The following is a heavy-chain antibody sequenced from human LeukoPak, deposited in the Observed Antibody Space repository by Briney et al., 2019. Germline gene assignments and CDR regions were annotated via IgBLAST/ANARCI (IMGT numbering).Heavy chain of an antibody. Sequence: GGSLRLSCVASAFTFSIYGMHWVRQAPGKGLEWVAVISYDGSKTYYADSVKGRSTISRDNSKNTLYLQMNSLRAQDSAVYYCARDGGYVGDYWGQGTLVTVSS. D-gene: IGHD5-12*01. CDR1: AFTFSIYG. V-gene: IGHV3-30*03. J-gene: IGHJ4*02. CDR3: ARDGGYVGDY. CDR2: ISYDGSKT.